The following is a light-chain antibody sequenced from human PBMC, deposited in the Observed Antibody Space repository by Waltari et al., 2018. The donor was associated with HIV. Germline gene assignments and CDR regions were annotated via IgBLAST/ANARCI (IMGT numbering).Light chain of an antibody. Sequence: LTQPASVSGSPGQSITISCTGTSSDVGGYNYVSWYQQHPGKDPKLMIYDVSNRPSGVSNRFSGSKSGNTASLTISGLQAEDEADYYCSSYTSSSPWVFGGGTKLTVL. J-gene: IGLJ3*02. CDR2: DVS. CDR1: SSDVGGYNY. CDR3: SSYTSSSPWV. V-gene: IGLV2-14*01.